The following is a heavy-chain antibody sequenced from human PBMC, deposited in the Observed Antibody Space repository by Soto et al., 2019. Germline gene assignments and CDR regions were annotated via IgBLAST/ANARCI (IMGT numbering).Heavy chain of an antibody. J-gene: IGHJ5*02. CDR1: GYTFTSYY. Sequence: GASVKVSCKASGYTFTSYYMHWVRQAPGQGLEWMGIINPSGGSTSYAQKFQGRVTMTRDTSTCTVYMELSSLRSEDTAVYYCARAEAPGQISYWFDPWGQGTLVTVSS. CDR3: ARAEAPGQISYWFDP. D-gene: IGHD3-16*02. V-gene: IGHV1-46*03. CDR2: INPSGGST.